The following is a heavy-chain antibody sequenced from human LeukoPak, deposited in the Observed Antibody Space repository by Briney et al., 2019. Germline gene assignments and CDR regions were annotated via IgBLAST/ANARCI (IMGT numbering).Heavy chain of an antibody. CDR2: IYHSGST. V-gene: IGHV4-30-2*01. Sequence: SETLSLTCTVSGGSISSGGYYWSWIRQPPGKGLEWIGYIYHSGSTYYNPSLKSRVTISVDRSKNQFSLKLSSVTAADTAVYYCARGRSHVPLAPYYYYMDVWGKGTTVTVSS. J-gene: IGHJ6*03. CDR3: ARGRSHVPLAPYYYYMDV. CDR1: GGSISSGGYY.